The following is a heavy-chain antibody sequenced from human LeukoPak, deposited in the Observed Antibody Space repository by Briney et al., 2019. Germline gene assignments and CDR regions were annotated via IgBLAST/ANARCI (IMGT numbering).Heavy chain of an antibody. CDR1: GGTFSSYA. CDR3: ARVDSSSWYSNYYYGMDV. D-gene: IGHD6-13*01. CDR2: IIPSFCTA. J-gene: IGHJ6*02. Sequence: ASVKVSCKASGGTFSSYAISWVRQAPGQGLEWMGGIIPSFCTANYAQKFQGRVTITADESTSTAYMELSSLRSEDTAVYYCARVDSSSWYSNYYYGMDVWGQGTTVTVSS. V-gene: IGHV1-69*13.